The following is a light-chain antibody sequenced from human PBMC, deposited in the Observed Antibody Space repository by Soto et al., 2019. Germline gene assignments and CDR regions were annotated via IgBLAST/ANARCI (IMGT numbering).Light chain of an antibody. CDR3: QSYNADFVI. V-gene: IGLV6-57*04. CDR2: ENK. CDR1: SGSIANNY. J-gene: IGLJ2*01. Sequence: NLMLTQPHSVSETPGKTVTISCTRSSGSIANNYVQWYQQRPGSAPTTVIYENKLRPSGGPGRLSGSTDGSSNSASLTISGLQTEDEADYYCQSYNADFVIFGGGTQLTVL.